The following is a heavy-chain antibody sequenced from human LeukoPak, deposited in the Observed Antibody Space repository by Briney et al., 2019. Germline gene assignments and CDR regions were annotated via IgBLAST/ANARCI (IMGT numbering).Heavy chain of an antibody. CDR3: AKDRWGAGASFDY. J-gene: IGHJ4*02. V-gene: IGHV3-23*01. D-gene: IGHD6-19*01. CDR1: GFTLCPHA. CDR2: ISAVGAGR. Sequence: PGGPLRLPCAASGFTLCPHAMSWVRQAAGMELQWVSSISAVGAGRFYAVCVKGGFFIHREHSRNTLYLQMNSLESENTAVYYCAKDRWGAGASFDYWGQGTRVTVSA.